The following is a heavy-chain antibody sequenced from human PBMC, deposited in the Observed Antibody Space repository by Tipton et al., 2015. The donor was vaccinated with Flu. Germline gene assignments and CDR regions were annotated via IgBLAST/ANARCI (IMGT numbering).Heavy chain of an antibody. D-gene: IGHD5-12*01. CDR2: INHDGSEK. Sequence: SGFTFSQYWMNWVRQAPGKGLEWVANINHDGSEKHYVESVKGRFTISRDNAKKSLYLQMNSLRAADTALYYCARDLRGYSGYTGGDAFDMWGRGIMVFVSS. CDR1: GFTFSQYW. CDR3: ARDLRGYSGYTGGDAFDM. V-gene: IGHV3-7*03. J-gene: IGHJ3*02.